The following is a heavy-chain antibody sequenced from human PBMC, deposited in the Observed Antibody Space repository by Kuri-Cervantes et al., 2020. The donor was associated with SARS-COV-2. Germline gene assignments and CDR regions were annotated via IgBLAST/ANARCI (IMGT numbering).Heavy chain of an antibody. CDR1: GYTFSSYH. V-gene: IGHV1-46*01. D-gene: IGHD2/OR15-2a*01. CDR3: ARDHTWD. J-gene: IGHJ4*02. CDR2: IYPSGGST. Sequence: ASVKVSCKASGYTFSSYHMHWVQQAPGQGLEWMGIIYPSGGSTSYPQKFQGRVSMTSDASTTTVYMELSSLRSEDTAVYYCARDHTWDWGPGTLVTVSS.